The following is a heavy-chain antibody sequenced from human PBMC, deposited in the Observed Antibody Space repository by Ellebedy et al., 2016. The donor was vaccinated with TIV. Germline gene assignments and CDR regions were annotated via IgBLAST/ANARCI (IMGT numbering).Heavy chain of an antibody. CDR2: IYYSGST. D-gene: IGHD1-1*01. CDR1: GGSISSSNYY. V-gene: IGHV4-39*01. J-gene: IGHJ4*02. Sequence: MPSETLSLTCTVSGGSISSSNYYWGWIRQPPGKGLEWIGSIYYSGSTYYKPSLKSRLTISVDTSKNQFSLKLTSVTAADTAVYYCARLLRATLAFDYWGQGTLVTVSS. CDR3: ARLLRATLAFDY.